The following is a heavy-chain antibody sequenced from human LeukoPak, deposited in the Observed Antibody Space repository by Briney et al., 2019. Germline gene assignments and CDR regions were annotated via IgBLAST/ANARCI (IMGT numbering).Heavy chain of an antibody. CDR3: ARGASSSAKTFDY. V-gene: IGHV3-53*01. D-gene: IGHD6-13*01. CDR1: GFTFSSNY. J-gene: IGHJ4*02. Sequence: GGSLRLSCAASGFTFSSNYMSWVRQAPGKGLEWVSVIYSGGSTYYADSVKGRFTISRDNSKNTLYLQMNSLRAEDTAVYYCARGASSSAKTFDYWGQGTLVTVSS. CDR2: IYSGGST.